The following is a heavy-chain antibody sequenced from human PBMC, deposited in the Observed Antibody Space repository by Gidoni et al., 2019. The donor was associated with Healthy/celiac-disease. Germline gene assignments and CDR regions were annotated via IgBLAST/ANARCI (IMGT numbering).Heavy chain of an antibody. CDR3: ARVSRSIAARPDYYGMDV. J-gene: IGHJ6*02. Sequence: QVQLVQSGAEVKKPGSSVKVSCKASGGTFRSYAISWVRQAPRQGLEWMGGISPIFGTANYAQKFQGRVTITADESTSTAYMELSSLRSEDTAVYYCARVSRSIAARPDYYGMDVWGQGTTVTVSS. CDR2: ISPIFGTA. V-gene: IGHV1-69*01. D-gene: IGHD6-6*01. CDR1: GGTFRSYA.